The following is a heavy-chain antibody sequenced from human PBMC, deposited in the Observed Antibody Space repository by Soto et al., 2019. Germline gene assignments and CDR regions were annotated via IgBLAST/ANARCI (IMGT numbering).Heavy chain of an antibody. J-gene: IGHJ4*02. V-gene: IGHV4-39*01. CDR2: IYYSGNT. CDR1: GGSISSSAYY. Sequence: QLQLQESGPGLVKPSETLSLTCIVSGGSISSSAYYWAWVRQPPGQGLEWIGTIYYSGNTYYNPSLRSRVAISVDTSKNELSLNLNSVTAADTAVYYCGRSGLRDFDWLAPLIAHWGQGTLVAVSS. CDR3: GRSGLRDFDWLAPLIAH. D-gene: IGHD3-9*01.